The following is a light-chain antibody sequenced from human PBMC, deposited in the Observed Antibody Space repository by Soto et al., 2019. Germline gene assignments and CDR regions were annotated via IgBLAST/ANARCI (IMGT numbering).Light chain of an antibody. CDR3: QVYDNVPLT. J-gene: IGKJ4*01. CDR1: QDITND. V-gene: IGKV1-33*01. Sequence: DIQMTQSPSSLSASVADRVTITCQASQDITNDLNWYQQKPGKAPKVLIYAASNLETVVPSRISGGGSGTVSTSTISRLQPEDTAKYFCQVYDNVPLTFGGGTKVEIK. CDR2: AAS.